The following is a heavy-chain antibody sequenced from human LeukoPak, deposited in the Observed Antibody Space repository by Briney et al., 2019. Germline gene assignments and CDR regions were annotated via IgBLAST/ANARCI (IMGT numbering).Heavy chain of an antibody. J-gene: IGHJ4*02. CDR2: ISWNSGSI. CDR1: GFTFDDYA. V-gene: IGHV3-9*01. CDR3: ANKDY. Sequence: SLRLSCAASGFTFDDYAMHWVRQAPGKGLEWASGISWNSGSIGYADSVKGRFTISRDNAKNSLYLQMNSLRAEDTALYYCANKDYWGQGILVTVSS.